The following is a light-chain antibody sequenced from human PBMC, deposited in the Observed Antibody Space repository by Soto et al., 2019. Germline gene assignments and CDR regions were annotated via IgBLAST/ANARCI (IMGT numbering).Light chain of an antibody. V-gene: IGKV3-20*01. J-gene: IGKJ4*01. Sequence: EIVLTQSPGTLSLSPGERATLSCRASQTVSSNYLAWCQQRPGQAPRLLIYGASTRAAGIPDRFSGSGSGTVFTLTISSLQSEDFAVYYCQQRGSWPITFGGGTKVDI. CDR1: QTVSSNY. CDR2: GAS. CDR3: QQRGSWPIT.